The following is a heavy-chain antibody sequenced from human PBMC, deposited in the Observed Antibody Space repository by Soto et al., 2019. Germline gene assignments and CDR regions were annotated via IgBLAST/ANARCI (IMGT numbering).Heavy chain of an antibody. CDR3: ARDRKSMLSYYYYGMDV. CDR2: INPNSGGT. J-gene: IGHJ6*02. D-gene: IGHD2-8*01. CDR1: GYTFTGYY. V-gene: IGHV1-2*02. Sequence: ASVKVSCKASGYTFTGYYMHWVRQAPGQGLEWMGWINPNSGGTNYAQKFQGRVTMTRDTSLSTAYMELSRLRSDDTAVYYCARDRKSMLSYYYYGMDVWGQGTTVTVSS.